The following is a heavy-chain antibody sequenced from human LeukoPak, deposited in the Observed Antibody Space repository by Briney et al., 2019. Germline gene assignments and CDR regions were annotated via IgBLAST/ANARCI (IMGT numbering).Heavy chain of an antibody. CDR1: GGSISSYY. CDR2: IYYSGST. V-gene: IGHV4-59*12. D-gene: IGHD6-25*01. J-gene: IGHJ4*02. Sequence: SETLSLTCTVSGGSISSYYWSWIRQPPGKGLEWIGYIYYSGSTNYNPSLKSRVTISVDTSKNQFSLKLSSVTAADTAVYYCARVRQRRYYFDYWGQGTLVTVSS. CDR3: ARVRQRRYYFDY.